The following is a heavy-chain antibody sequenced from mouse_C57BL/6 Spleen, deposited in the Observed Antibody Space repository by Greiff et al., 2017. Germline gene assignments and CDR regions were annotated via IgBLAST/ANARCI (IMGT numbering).Heavy chain of an antibody. CDR3: ARSDGYYSAWFAY. Sequence: QVQLKESGPELVKPGASVKISCKASGYAFSSSWMNWVKQRPGKGLEWIGRIYPGDGDTNYNGKFKGKATLTADKSSSTAYMQLSSLTSEDSAVYCCARSDGYYSAWFAYWGQGTLVTVSA. CDR1: GYAFSSSW. J-gene: IGHJ3*01. CDR2: IYPGDGDT. D-gene: IGHD2-3*01. V-gene: IGHV1-82*01.